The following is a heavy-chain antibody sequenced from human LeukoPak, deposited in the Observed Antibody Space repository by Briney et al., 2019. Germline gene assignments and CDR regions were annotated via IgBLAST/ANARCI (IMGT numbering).Heavy chain of an antibody. J-gene: IGHJ4*02. CDR2: IYYSGST. V-gene: IGHV4-31*03. CDR1: GGSISSGGYY. Sequence: SETLSLTCTVSGGSISSGGYYWSWIRQHPGKGLEWIGYIYYSGSTYYNPSLKSRVTISVDTSKNQFSLKLSSVTAADTVVYYCATQEFGETSNWGQGTLVTVSS. D-gene: IGHD3-16*01. CDR3: ATQEFGETSN.